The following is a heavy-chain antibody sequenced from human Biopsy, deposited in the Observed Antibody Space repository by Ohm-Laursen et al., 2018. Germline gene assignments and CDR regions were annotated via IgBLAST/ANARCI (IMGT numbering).Heavy chain of an antibody. Sequence: SLRLSCTASGFTFDDHAMHWVRQPPGKGLEWVSAISSRTTSEYYADSVKGRVTISRDNADNSVSLQMSNLRLDDTAVYYCARWYGDLFYYYNGMDVWGQGTTVTVSS. CDR2: ISSRTTSE. CDR1: GFTFDDHA. D-gene: IGHD3-10*01. CDR3: ARWYGDLFYYYNGMDV. V-gene: IGHV3-21*01. J-gene: IGHJ6*02.